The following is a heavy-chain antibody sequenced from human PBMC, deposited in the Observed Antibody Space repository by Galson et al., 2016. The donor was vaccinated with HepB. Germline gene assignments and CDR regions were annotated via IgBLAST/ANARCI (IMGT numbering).Heavy chain of an antibody. D-gene: IGHD6-13*01. Sequence: SLRLSCAASGFTFISNYDMHWVRQAPGKGLEWVSAIGITGDTHYSGSVKGRFTISREKAENSLYLQMNSLTAGDAAVYFCARGQELVPGGMDVWGQGTLVTVSS. CDR3: ARGQELVPGGMDV. J-gene: IGHJ6*01. CDR1: GFTFISNYD. CDR2: IGITGDT. V-gene: IGHV3-13*01.